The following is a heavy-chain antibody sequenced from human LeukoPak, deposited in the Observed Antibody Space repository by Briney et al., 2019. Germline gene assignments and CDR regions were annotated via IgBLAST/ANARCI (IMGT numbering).Heavy chain of an antibody. CDR3: ARQRAFDI. CDR1: GYSFTTYW. Sequence: PGESLKISCKASGYSFTTYWIGWVRQMPGKGLEWMGIIYPDDSDTRYSPSSQGQVTISADKSINTAYLQWSSLKASDTAMYYCARQRAFDIWGQGTMVTVSS. V-gene: IGHV5-51*01. CDR2: IYPDDSDT. J-gene: IGHJ3*02.